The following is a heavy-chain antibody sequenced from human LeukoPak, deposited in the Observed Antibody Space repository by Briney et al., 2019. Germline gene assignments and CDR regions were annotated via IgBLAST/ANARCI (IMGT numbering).Heavy chain of an antibody. CDR3: AKDRQWLVRRGNSFDY. Sequence: GGSLRLFCAASGFTFNSYAMNWVRQAPGKGLECISGSGGSTYYADSVKGRFTISRDNSKNTLYLQMNSLRTEDTAVYYCAKDRQWLVRRGNSFDYWGQGTLVTVSS. CDR1: GFTFNSYA. V-gene: IGHV3-23*01. D-gene: IGHD6-19*01. CDR2: ISGSGGST. J-gene: IGHJ4*02.